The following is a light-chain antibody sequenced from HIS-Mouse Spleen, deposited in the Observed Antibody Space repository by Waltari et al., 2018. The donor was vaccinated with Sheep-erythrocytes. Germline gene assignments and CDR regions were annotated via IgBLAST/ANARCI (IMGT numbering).Light chain of an antibody. V-gene: IGLV2-23*01. CDR2: ECS. CDR1: SSDVGSYNL. J-gene: IGLJ3*02. CDR3: CSYADSSTPWV. Sequence: QSALTQPASVSGSPGQSITISCTGTSSDVGSYNLVSWYQQHPGKAPKLMIYECSKRPSGVSNRFSGYKSGNTASLTISGLQAEDEADYYCCSYADSSTPWVFGGGTKLTVL.